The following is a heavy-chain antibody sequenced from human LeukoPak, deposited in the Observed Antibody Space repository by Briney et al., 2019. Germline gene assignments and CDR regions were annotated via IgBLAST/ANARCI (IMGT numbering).Heavy chain of an antibody. CDR1: GFTFSSYA. V-gene: IGHV3-23*01. CDR3: AKDMGELQTVVYYFDY. Sequence: GGSLRLSCAASGFTFSSYALSWVRQAPGKGLEWVSTISGSGGTTYYADSVKGRFTISRDNSKNTLYLQMNSLRAEDTAVYYCAKDMGELQTVVYYFDYWGQGTLVTVSS. CDR2: ISGSGGTT. J-gene: IGHJ4*02. D-gene: IGHD3-16*01.